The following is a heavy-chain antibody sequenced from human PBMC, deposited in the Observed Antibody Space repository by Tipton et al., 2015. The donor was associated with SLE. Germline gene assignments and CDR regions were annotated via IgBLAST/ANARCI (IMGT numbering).Heavy chain of an antibody. D-gene: IGHD3-16*02. CDR3: ARATGSYPHYYYYYGMDV. CDR1: GGSFSGYY. Sequence: TLSLTCAVCGGSFSGYYWSWIRQPPGKGLEWIGEINHSGSTNYNPSLKSRVTISVDTSKNQFSLKLSSVTAADTAVYYCARATGSYPHYYYYYGMDVWGQGTTVTVSS. J-gene: IGHJ6*02. V-gene: IGHV4-34*01. CDR2: INHSGST.